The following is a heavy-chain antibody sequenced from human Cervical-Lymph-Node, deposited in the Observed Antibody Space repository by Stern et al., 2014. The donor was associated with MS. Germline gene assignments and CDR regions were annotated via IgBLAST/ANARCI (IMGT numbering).Heavy chain of an antibody. Sequence: VQLVQSGAEVKKPGESLKISCRNSGGSFSKYAIAWVRQMPGKGLEWMGMFYPSDSDIRYSPSFQGQVTISADQSISTAYLQGSSLKASDTAIYYWATSLDADYIGYFYSWGQGTL. D-gene: IGHD4-11*01. CDR1: GGSFSKYA. J-gene: IGHJ4*02. CDR2: FYPSDSDI. CDR3: ATSLDADYIGYFYS. V-gene: IGHV5-51*03.